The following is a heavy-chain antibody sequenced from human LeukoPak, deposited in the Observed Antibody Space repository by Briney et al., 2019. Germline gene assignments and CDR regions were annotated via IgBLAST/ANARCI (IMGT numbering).Heavy chain of an antibody. J-gene: IGHJ4*02. V-gene: IGHV3-23*01. CDR1: GFTFSSYA. CDR2: ISGSGGST. Sequence: GGSLRLSCAASGFTFSSYAMSWVRQAPGKGLEWVSAISGSGGSTYYADSVKGRFTISRDNAKNSLYLQMNSLRAEDTAVYYCARGGQWLLWGFFDYWGQGTLVTVSS. D-gene: IGHD6-19*01. CDR3: ARGGQWLLWGFFDY.